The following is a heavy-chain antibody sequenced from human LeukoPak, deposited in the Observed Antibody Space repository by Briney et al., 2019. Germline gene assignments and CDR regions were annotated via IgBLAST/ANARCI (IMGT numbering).Heavy chain of an antibody. CDR3: ARDRPPYDFWSGYYEMNYYYGMDV. J-gene: IGHJ6*02. Sequence: GASVKVSCKASGYTFTSYGISWVRQAPGQGLEWMGWISAYNGNTNYAQKLQGRVTMTTDTSTSTAYMELRSLRSDDTAVYYCARDRPPYDFWSGYYEMNYYYGMDVRGQGTTVTVSS. V-gene: IGHV1-18*01. CDR2: ISAYNGNT. D-gene: IGHD3-3*01. CDR1: GYTFTSYG.